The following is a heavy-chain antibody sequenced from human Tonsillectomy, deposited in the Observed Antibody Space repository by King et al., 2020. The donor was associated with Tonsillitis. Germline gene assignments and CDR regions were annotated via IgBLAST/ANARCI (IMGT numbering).Heavy chain of an antibody. CDR1: GFTFSSYS. Sequence: VQLVESGGGLVKPGGSLRLSCAASGFTFSSYSMNWVRQAPGKGLEWVSSISSSSSYIYYADSVKGRFTISRDNAKNSLYLQMNSLRAEETAVYYCALWPYGGILHDAFDIWGQGTMVTVSS. CDR2: ISSSSSYI. D-gene: IGHD4-23*01. V-gene: IGHV3-21*01. J-gene: IGHJ3*02. CDR3: ALWPYGGILHDAFDI.